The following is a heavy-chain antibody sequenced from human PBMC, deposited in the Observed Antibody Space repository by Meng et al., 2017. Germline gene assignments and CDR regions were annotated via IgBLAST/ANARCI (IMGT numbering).Heavy chain of an antibody. CDR3: ASGWSMFQT. D-gene: IGHD3-10*02. CDR1: GDTVSSDSAA. J-gene: IGHJ4*02. V-gene: IGHV6-1*01. CDR2: TYYRSKWYN. Sequence: QLQQSGPGLMKPSQTLPLTCAISGDTVSSDSAAWNWIRQSPSRGLEWLGRTYYRSKWYNDFAVSVKSRIIINPDTSKNHFSLQLNSVTPEDTAVYYCASGWSMFQTWGQVTLVTVSS.